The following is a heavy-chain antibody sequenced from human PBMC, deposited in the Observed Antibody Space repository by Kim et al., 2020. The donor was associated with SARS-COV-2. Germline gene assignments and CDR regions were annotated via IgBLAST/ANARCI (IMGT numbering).Heavy chain of an antibody. V-gene: IGHV1-2*06. Sequence: ASVKVSCKASGYTFTGYYMHWVRQAPGQGLEWMGRINPNSGGTNYAQKFQGRVTMTRDTSISTAYMELSRLRSDDTAVYYCARGEDSSGWSLVGFDPWGQGTLVTVSS. CDR3: ARGEDSSGWSLVGFDP. J-gene: IGHJ5*02. D-gene: IGHD6-19*01. CDR2: INPNSGGT. CDR1: GYTFTGYY.